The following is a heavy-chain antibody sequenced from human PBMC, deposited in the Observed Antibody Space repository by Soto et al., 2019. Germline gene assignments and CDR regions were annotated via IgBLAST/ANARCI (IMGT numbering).Heavy chain of an antibody. CDR3: ARETGLRSSGWSYYFDF. V-gene: IGHV3-48*02. CDR1: GFTLSSYS. D-gene: IGHD6-19*01. J-gene: IGHJ4*02. CDR2: ISGSGGTI. Sequence: EVQLVESGGGMVQPGGSLRVSCAASGFTLSSYSMHWVRQAPGKGLEWVSYISGSGGTIYYADSVKGRFTISRDNAKNSLSVQRNSLRDEDTAVYFCARETGLRSSGWSYYFDFWCQGTRVTVSS.